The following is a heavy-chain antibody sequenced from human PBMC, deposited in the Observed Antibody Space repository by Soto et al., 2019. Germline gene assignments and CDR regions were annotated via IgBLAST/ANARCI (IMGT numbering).Heavy chain of an antibody. Sequence: QVQLVQSGAEVKEPGASFKVSCKASVYAFNNYYINCVRQAPGQGLEWMGWVNPKSANTGDARKFQGRVTMTRDTSITTADMELTSLTSEDTAVYYCARDPVGKDYLDVWGMGTTVIVSS. CDR1: VYAFNNYY. V-gene: IGHV1-8*01. CDR2: VNPKSANT. D-gene: IGHD1-26*01. CDR3: ARDPVGKDYLDV. J-gene: IGHJ6*03.